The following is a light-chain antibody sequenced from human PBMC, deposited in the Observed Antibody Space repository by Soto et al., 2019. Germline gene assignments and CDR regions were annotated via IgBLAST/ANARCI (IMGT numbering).Light chain of an antibody. CDR3: QHYNSYSEA. CDR2: KAS. V-gene: IGKV1-5*03. Sequence: DIQMTQSPSTLSASVGDRVTISCRASQSIGSWLAWYQQKSGRAPNLLIHKASSLQSGVPSRFSGSGSGTEFTLTISSLQPDDFATYYCQHYNSYSEAFGQGTKVDIK. J-gene: IGKJ1*01. CDR1: QSIGSW.